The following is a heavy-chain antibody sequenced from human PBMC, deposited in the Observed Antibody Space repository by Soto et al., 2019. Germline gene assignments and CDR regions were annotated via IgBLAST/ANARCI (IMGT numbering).Heavy chain of an antibody. V-gene: IGHV3-23*01. J-gene: IGHJ6*02. CDR1: GFTFSSYA. D-gene: IGHD3-10*01. Sequence: EVQLLESGGGLVQPGGSLRLSCAASGFTFSSYAMSWVRQAPGKGLEWVSAISGSGGSTYYADSVKGRFTISRDNSKNTLYLQMNSLRAEDTAVYYCAKVGPEAGPFYYYYGMDVWGQGTTVTVSS. CDR2: ISGSGGST. CDR3: AKVGPEAGPFYYYYGMDV.